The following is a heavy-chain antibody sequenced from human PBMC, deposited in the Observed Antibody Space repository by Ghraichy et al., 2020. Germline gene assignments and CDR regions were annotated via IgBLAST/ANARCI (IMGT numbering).Heavy chain of an antibody. CDR2: ISYDGSNK. CDR3: AKDITIFGVPGTFDI. Sequence: GGSLRLSCAASGFTFSSYGMHWVRQAPGKGLEWVAVISYDGSNKYYADSVKGRFTISRDNSKNTLYLQMNSLRAEDTAVYYCAKDITIFGVPGTFDIWGQGTMFTVSS. CDR1: GFTFSSYG. D-gene: IGHD3-3*01. J-gene: IGHJ3*02. V-gene: IGHV3-30*18.